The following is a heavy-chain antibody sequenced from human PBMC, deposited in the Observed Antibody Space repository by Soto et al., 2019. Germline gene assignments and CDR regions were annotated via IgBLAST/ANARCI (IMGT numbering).Heavy chain of an antibody. J-gene: IGHJ6*02. V-gene: IGHV3-30-3*01. CDR1: GFTFSSYA. CDR2: ISYDGSNK. D-gene: IGHD2-2*01. Sequence: GGSLRLSCAAPGFTFSSYAMHWVRQAPGKGLEWVAVISYDGSNKYYADSVKGRFTISRDNSKNTLYLQMNSLRAEDTAVYYCARVVAPGGIVVVPGGMDVWGQGTTVTV. CDR3: ARVVAPGGIVVVPGGMDV.